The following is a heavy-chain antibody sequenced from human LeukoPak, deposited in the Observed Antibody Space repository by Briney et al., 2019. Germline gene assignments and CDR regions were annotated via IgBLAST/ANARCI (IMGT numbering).Heavy chain of an antibody. CDR3: ARAGYSSGWYGGNYYFDY. V-gene: IGHV4-39*01. J-gene: IGHJ4*02. Sequence: SETLSLTCTVSGGSISSSSYYWGWIRQPPGKGLEWIGSIYYSGSTYYNPSRKSRVTISVDTSKNQFPLKLSSVTAADTAAHYCARAGYSSGWYGGNYYFDYWGQGTLVSVSS. CDR1: GGSISSSSYY. CDR2: IYYSGST. D-gene: IGHD6-19*01.